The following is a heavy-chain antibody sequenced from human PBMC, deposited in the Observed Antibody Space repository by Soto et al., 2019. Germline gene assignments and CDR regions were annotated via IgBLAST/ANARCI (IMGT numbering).Heavy chain of an antibody. CDR2: ISYDGSNK. J-gene: IGHJ5*02. CDR3: ARGGKYQLLRNWFDP. D-gene: IGHD2-2*01. Sequence: QVQLVESGGGVVQPGRSLRLSCAASGFTFSSYAMHWVRQAPGKGLEWVAVISYDGSNKYYADSVKGRFTISRDNSRNTLYLQMNSLRAEDTAVHYCARGGKYQLLRNWFDPWGQGTLVTVSS. V-gene: IGHV3-30-3*01. CDR1: GFTFSSYA.